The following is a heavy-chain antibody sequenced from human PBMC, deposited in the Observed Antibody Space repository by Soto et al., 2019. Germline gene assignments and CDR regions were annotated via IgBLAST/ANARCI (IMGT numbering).Heavy chain of an antibody. CDR3: ARPRPNFGAVDS. V-gene: IGHV4-38-2*01. CDR1: GYSITSSTF. D-gene: IGHD3-10*01. CDR2: IHLGGTT. J-gene: IGHJ4*02. Sequence: QVQLQESGPRLVKPSETLSLTCAVSGYSITSSTFWGWIRQPPGKGLEWIGSIHLGGTTYYDPSPKSRVTILLDTSRNEFSLKLSSVTAADTAVYYCARPRPNFGAVDSWGQGALVTVST.